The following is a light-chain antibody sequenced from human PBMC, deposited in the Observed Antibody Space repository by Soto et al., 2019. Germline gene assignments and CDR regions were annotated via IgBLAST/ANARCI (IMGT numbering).Light chain of an antibody. CDR1: QSVSSSY. CDR2: GAS. Sequence: EIVLTQSPGTLSFSPGERATLTCRASQSVSSSYLAWFQQKPGQAPRLLIYGASSRATGIPDRFSGSGSGTDFTLTISRLEPEDVAVYYWQQYGNAPFTFGPGTKVDIK. J-gene: IGKJ3*01. CDR3: QQYGNAPFT. V-gene: IGKV3-20*01.